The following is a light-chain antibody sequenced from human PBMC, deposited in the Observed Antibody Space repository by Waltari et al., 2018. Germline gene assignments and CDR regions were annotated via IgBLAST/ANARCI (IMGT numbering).Light chain of an antibody. V-gene: IGKV3-11*01. CDR3: QQRSNWPPGT. J-gene: IGKJ4*01. CDR1: QSVSSY. Sequence: EIVLTQSPATLSLPPGESATLPCRASQSVSSYLAWYQQKPGQAPRLLIYDASNRATGIPARFSGSGSGTDFTLTISSLEPEDFAVYYCQQRSNWPPGTFGGGTKVEIK. CDR2: DAS.